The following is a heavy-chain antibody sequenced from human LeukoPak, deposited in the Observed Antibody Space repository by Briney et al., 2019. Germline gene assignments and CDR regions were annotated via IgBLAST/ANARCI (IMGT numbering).Heavy chain of an antibody. CDR1: GYTFTSYD. CDR2: IIPIFGTA. J-gene: IGHJ6*03. Sequence: ASVKISCKASGYTFTSYDISWVRQATGQGLEWMGGIIPIFGTANYAQKFQGRVTITADKSTSTAYMELSSLRSEDTAVYYCARGRYAAGYYYYYYMDVWGKGTTVTVSS. V-gene: IGHV1-69*06. D-gene: IGHD6-13*01. CDR3: ARGRYAAGYYYYYYMDV.